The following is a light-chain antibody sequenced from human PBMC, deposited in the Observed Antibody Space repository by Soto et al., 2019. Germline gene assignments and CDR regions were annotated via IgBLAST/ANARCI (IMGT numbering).Light chain of an antibody. J-gene: IGKJ2*01. CDR2: GTS. CDR3: EQYNNWPYP. CDR1: QSVGRN. V-gene: IGKV3-15*01. Sequence: EIVMTQSPVALSVSPGERAALSCRASQSVGRNFAWYQQRPGQAPRVLIYGTSTRATGLPARFSGSGSGTAFTLTISSLQSEDFAVDYDEQYNNWPYPFGQGTRLEIK.